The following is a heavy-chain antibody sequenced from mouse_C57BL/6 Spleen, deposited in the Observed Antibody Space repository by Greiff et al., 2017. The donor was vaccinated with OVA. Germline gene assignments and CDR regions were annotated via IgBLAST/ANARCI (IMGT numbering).Heavy chain of an antibody. J-gene: IGHJ4*01. CDR2: IYPGDGDT. CDR1: GYAFSSSW. Sequence: QVQLKQSGPELVKPGASVKISCKASGYAFSSSWMNWVKQRPGKGLEWIGRIYPGDGDTNYNGKFKGKATLTADKSSSTAYMQLSSLTSEDSAVYFGARYYGSSTGNAMDYWGQGTSVTVSS. V-gene: IGHV1-82*01. CDR3: ARYYGSSTGNAMDY. D-gene: IGHD1-1*01.